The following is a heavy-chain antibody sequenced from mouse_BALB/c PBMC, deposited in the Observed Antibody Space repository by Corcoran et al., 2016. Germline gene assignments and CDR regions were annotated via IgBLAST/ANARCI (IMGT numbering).Heavy chain of an antibody. V-gene: IGHV9-3-1*01. CDR3: ARTYPVSYAMDY. Sequence: QIQLVQSGPELKKPGETVKISCKASGYTFTNYGMNWVKQAPGKGLKWRGWINTYTGEPTYADDFKGRFAFSLETSASTAYLQINNLKNEDTATYCCARTYPVSYAMDYWGQGTSVTVSS. CDR1: GYTFTNYG. CDR2: INTYTGEP. D-gene: IGHD2-10*01. J-gene: IGHJ4*01.